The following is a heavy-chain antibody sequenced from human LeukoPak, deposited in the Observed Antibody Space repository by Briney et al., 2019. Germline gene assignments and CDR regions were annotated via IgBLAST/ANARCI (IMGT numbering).Heavy chain of an antibody. D-gene: IGHD5-18*01. CDR2: IYYSGST. J-gene: IGHJ4*02. V-gene: IGHV4-30-4*08. Sequence: SETLSLTCTVSGGSISSGDYYWSWIRQPPGKGLEWIGYIYYSGSTYYNPSLKSRVTISVDTSKNQFSLKLSSVTAADTAVYYCASYYGYSYGSFDYWGQGTLVTASS. CDR1: GGSISSGDYY. CDR3: ASYYGYSYGSFDY.